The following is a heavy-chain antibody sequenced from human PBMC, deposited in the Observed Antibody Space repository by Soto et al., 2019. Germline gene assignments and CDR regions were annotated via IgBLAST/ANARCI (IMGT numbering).Heavy chain of an antibody. CDR1: GYTFTSYG. D-gene: IGHD3-22*01. V-gene: IGHV1-18*01. J-gene: IGHJ6*02. Sequence: QVQLVQSGAEVKKPGASVKVSCKASGYTFTSYGISWVRQAPGQGLEWMGWISAYNGNTNYAQKLQGRVTMTTDTSTSTAYMELRSLRSDDTAVYYCARVTGRSGYYSMVYYYYGMDVWGQGTTVTVSS. CDR3: ARVTGRSGYYSMVYYYYGMDV. CDR2: ISAYNGNT.